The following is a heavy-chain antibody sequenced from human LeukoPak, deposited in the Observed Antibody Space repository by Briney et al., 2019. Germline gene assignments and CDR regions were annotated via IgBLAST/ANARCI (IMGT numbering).Heavy chain of an antibody. V-gene: IGHV1-2*06. CDR1: GYTFTGYY. CDR3: ARCVGGDCYPQRIWFDP. D-gene: IGHD2-21*02. J-gene: IGHJ5*02. CDR2: INPNSGGT. Sequence: ASVKVSCKASGYTFTGYYMHWVRQAPGQGLEWMGRINPNSGGTNYAQKFQGRVTMTRDTSISTAYMELSRLGSDDTAVYYCARCVGGDCYPQRIWFDPWGQGTLVTVSS.